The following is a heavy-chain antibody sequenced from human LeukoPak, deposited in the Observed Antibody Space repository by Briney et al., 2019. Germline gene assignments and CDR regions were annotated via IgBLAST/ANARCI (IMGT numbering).Heavy chain of an antibody. Sequence: SETLSLTCAVYGGSFSGYYWSWIRQPPGKGLEWIGEINHSGSTNYNPSLKSRVTISVDTSKNQFSLKLSSVTAADTAVYYCARNGDGYNEIPFDYWGQGTLVTVTS. CDR1: GGSFSGYY. J-gene: IGHJ4*02. V-gene: IGHV4-34*01. CDR3: ARNGDGYNEIPFDY. D-gene: IGHD5-24*01. CDR2: INHSGST.